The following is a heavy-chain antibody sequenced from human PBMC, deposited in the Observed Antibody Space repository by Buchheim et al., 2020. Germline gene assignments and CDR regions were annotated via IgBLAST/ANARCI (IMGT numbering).Heavy chain of an antibody. CDR2: IRSQTSSYAT. CDR1: GFAFSGSA. J-gene: IGHJ3*01. D-gene: IGHD3-16*01. Sequence: EVQLVESGGGLVQPGGSLKLSCAASGFAFSGSAMHWVRQASGKGLEWVGRIRSQTSSYATTYAASVKGRFTISRDDSKNKAYLQMNSLKSEDTAVYYCTTTYAYGDKVSFNLWGQGT. V-gene: IGHV3-73*01. CDR3: TTTYAYGDKVSFNL.